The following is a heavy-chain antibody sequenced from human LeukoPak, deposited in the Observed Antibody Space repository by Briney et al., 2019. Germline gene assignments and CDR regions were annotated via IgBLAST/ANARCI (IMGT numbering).Heavy chain of an antibody. V-gene: IGHV5-51*01. CDR2: MYPADSDI. J-gene: IGHJ3*01. CDR1: GYSFSDYW. D-gene: IGHD1-26*01. Sequence: GESLKISCKGSGYSFSDYWIGWVRQMPGKGLEWMGIMYPADSDIRYSPSFQGQVTISADKSISTAYLQWSSLKASDTAMYYCGMSGDRVPLQDDVFDVWGQGTMVTVST. CDR3: GMSGDRVPLQDDVFDV.